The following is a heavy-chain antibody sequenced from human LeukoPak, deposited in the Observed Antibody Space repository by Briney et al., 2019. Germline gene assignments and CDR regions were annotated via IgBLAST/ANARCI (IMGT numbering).Heavy chain of an antibody. Sequence: SETLSLTCTVSGGSISSYNRSWVRQPPGKGLEWIWYIYYSGSTNYNPSLKSRVTISVDTYKKHFSLQLSSLTAADTPSYYFAGDRTGTNYYYGMDVWGQGTTVTVSS. V-gene: IGHV4-59*01. CDR3: AGDRTGTNYYYGMDV. CDR2: IYYSGST. D-gene: IGHD1-1*01. J-gene: IGHJ6*02. CDR1: GGSISSYN.